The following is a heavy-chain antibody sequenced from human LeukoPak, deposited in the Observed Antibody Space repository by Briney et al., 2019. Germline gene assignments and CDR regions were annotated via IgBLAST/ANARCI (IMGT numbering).Heavy chain of an antibody. CDR3: ARGGVYYDSPYYFDY. CDR1: GYTFTSYG. J-gene: IGHJ4*02. D-gene: IGHD3-22*01. CDR2: ISAYNGNT. Sequence: ASVKVSCKASGYTFTSYGISWVRQAPGQGLEWMGWISAYNGNTNYAQKLQGRVTMTTDTSTSTAYMELRRLRSDDTAVYYCARGGVYYDSPYYFDYWGQGTLVTVSS. V-gene: IGHV1-18*01.